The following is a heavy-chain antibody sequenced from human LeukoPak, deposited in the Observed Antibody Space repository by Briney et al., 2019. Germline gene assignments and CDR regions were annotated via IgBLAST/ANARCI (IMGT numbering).Heavy chain of an antibody. CDR3: ARETPSDYYDSSGYS. D-gene: IGHD3-22*01. V-gene: IGHV3-7*01. J-gene: IGHJ4*02. CDR2: IKQDGSEK. Sequence: GGSLRLSCAASGFTFSSYWMSWVRQAPGKGLEWVANIKQDGSEKYYVDSVKGRFTISRDNAKNSLYLQMNSLRAEDTAVYYCARETPSDYYDSSGYSWGQGTLVTVSS. CDR1: GFTFSSYW.